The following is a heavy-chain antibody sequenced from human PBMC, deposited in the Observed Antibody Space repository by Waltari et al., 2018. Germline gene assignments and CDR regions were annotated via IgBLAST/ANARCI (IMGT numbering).Heavy chain of an antibody. CDR1: RFPFRIYS. V-gene: IGHV3-48*01. J-gene: IGHJ4*02. CDR3: ARDHLWAVDY. Sequence: EVQLVESGAGLVHLGGSVRLFCAASRFPFRIYSMNWVRQAPGKGAEWVSYISEAGKYTISYADSVRGRFTISRDNAKNSLYLQMNSLRAEDTAVYYCARDHLWAVDYWGLGTLVTVSS. D-gene: IGHD1-26*01. CDR2: ISEAGKYTI.